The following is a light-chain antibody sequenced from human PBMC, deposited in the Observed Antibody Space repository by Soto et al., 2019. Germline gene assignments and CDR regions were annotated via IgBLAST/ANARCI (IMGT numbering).Light chain of an antibody. CDR1: GSDVGGYNY. CDR2: DVS. CDR3: SSYTSGTTAVV. V-gene: IGLV2-14*01. J-gene: IGLJ2*01. Sequence: QSVLTQPASVSGSPGQSITISCTGTGSDVGGYNYVSWYQQHPGKAPKLIIYDVSNRPSGVSNRFSGSKSGHTASLTISGLQAEDEADYYCSSYTSGTTAVVIGGGTQLTVL.